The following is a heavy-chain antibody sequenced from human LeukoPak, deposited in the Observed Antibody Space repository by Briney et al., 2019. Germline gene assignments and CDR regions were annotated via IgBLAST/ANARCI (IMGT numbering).Heavy chain of an antibody. CDR3: VRVRHGDYFDP. Sequence: PGGSLRLSCGASGFAFSDSYMDWVRQAPGKRLQWFGRIRNKAHSYTTDYASSVKGRFTISRDDSKSSLFLQMNTLKTEDTAVYYCVRVRHGDYFDPWGLGTLVTVSS. CDR1: GFAFSDSY. D-gene: IGHD4-17*01. J-gene: IGHJ4*02. V-gene: IGHV3-72*01. CDR2: IRNKAHSYTT.